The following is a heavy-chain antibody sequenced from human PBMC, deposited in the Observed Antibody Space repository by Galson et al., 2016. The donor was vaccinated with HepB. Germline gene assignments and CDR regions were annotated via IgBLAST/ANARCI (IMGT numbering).Heavy chain of an antibody. V-gene: IGHV5-51*01. CDR2: IWPSDSDT. Sequence: QSGAEVKKPGESLKISCKASGYSFSNHWIGWVRQMPGKGLEYMGIIWPSDSDTRYSPSFPARASISVDKSITTAYLHWNNLQASDTGIYFFARRVLNGGSWDFWGQGTLVTVSS. CDR3: ARRVLNGGSWDF. CDR1: GYSFSNHW. J-gene: IGHJ4*02. D-gene: IGHD1-1*01.